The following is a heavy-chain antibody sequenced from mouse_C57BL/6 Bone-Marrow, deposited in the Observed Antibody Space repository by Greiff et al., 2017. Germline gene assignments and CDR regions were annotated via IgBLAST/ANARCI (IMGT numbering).Heavy chain of an antibody. D-gene: IGHD2-3*01. Sequence: VQLQQPGAELVRPGSSVKLSCKASGYTFTSYWMDWVKQRPGQGLEWIGNIYPSDSETHYNQKFKDKATLTVDKSSSTAYMQLSSLTSEDSAVYYCARKRDGYNFDYGGQGTTLTVSS. CDR3: ARKRDGYNFDY. CDR2: IYPSDSET. CDR1: GYTFTSYW. V-gene: IGHV1-61*01. J-gene: IGHJ2*01.